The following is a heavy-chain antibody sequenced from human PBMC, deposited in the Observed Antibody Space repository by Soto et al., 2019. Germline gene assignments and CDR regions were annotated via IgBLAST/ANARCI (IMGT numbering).Heavy chain of an antibody. J-gene: IGHJ4*02. CDR1: GFTVSSYV. CDR3: AKDRGRYCSGGSCYLFDY. D-gene: IGHD2-15*01. Sequence: GGSLRLSCAASGFTVSSYVMHWVRQAPGKGLEWVAKISYDGDYKYYADSVKGRFTISRDNSKNTLYLQMNSLRAEDTALYYCAKDRGRYCSGGSCYLFDYWGQGIMVTVSS. V-gene: IGHV3-30*18. CDR2: ISYDGDYK.